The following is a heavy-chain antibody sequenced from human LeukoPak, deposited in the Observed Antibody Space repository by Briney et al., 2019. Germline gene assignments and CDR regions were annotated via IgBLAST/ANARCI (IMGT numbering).Heavy chain of an antibody. CDR3: ARGSGYYSEFFDY. V-gene: IGHV4-4*09. D-gene: IGHD3-22*01. J-gene: IGHJ4*02. Sequence: SETLSLTCTVSGGSISSYYWSWIRQPPGKGLEWIGYIYTSGSTNYNPSLKSRVTISVDTSKNQFSLKLSSVTAADTAVYYCARGSGYYSEFFDYWGRGTLVTVSS. CDR2: IYTSGST. CDR1: GGSISSYY.